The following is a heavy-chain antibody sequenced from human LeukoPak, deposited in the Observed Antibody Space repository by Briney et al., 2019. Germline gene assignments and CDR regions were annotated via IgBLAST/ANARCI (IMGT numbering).Heavy chain of an antibody. CDR1: GYSFTSYW. J-gene: IGHJ6*03. CDR3: ARSKAYYYYYMDV. CDR2: IYPGDSDT. V-gene: IGHV5-51*01. Sequence: GESLKISCKGSGYSFTSYWIGWVRQIPGKGLEWMGIIYPGDSDTRYSPSFQGQVTISADKSISTAYLQWSSLKASDTAMYYCARSKAYYYYYMDVWGKGTTVTVSS.